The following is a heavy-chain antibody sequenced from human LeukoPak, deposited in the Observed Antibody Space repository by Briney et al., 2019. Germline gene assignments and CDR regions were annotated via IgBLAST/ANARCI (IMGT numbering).Heavy chain of an antibody. D-gene: IGHD6-19*01. CDR3: ARDRGIAVAGTGDFDY. J-gene: IGHJ4*02. CDR1: GYTFTSYG. V-gene: IGHV1-69*06. CDR2: IIPIFGTA. Sequence: VASVKVSCKASGYTFTSYGISWVRQAPGQGLEWMGGIIPIFGTANYAQKFQGRVTITADKSTSTAYMELSSLRSEDTAVYYCARDRGIAVAGTGDFDYWGQGTLVTVSS.